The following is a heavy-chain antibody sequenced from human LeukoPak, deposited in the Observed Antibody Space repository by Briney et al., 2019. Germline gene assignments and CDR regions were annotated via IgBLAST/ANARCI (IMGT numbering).Heavy chain of an antibody. D-gene: IGHD1-14*01. CDR3: AKGLRSRESTY. V-gene: IGHV4-34*01. Sequence: PSETLSLTCAVYVGSFSVYYWSCILQPPGKGLEWIGEISHSGSTNYNPSLKSRVTILVDTSKNQFSLKLSSVTAADTAVYYCAKGLRSRESTYWGQGSLVTVSS. CDR2: ISHSGST. J-gene: IGHJ4*02. CDR1: VGSFSVYY.